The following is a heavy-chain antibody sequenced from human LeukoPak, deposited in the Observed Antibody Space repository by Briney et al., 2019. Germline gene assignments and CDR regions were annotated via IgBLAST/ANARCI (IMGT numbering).Heavy chain of an antibody. CDR3: ARSALNSSSWRYENWFDP. D-gene: IGHD6-13*01. CDR1: GGSFSSYY. CDR2: IHYSGST. Sequence: PSETLSLTCSVSGGSFSSYYWGWIRQPPGKGLEWIGYIHYSGSTNYNPSLKSRVTISVDTSKNQFSLKLSSVTAADTAVYYCARSALNSSSWRYENWFDPWGQGTLVTVSS. J-gene: IGHJ5*02. V-gene: IGHV4-59*01.